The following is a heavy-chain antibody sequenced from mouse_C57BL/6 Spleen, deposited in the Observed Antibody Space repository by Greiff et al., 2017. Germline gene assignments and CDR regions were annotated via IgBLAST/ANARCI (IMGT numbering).Heavy chain of an antibody. D-gene: IGHD2-5*01. Sequence: EVKLVESGGGLVKPGGSLKLSCAASGFTFSSYAMSWVRQTPEKRLEWVATISDGGNYTYYPDNVKGRFTISRDNAKNNLYLQMSHLKSEDTAMYYCAREDYSNSFDYWGQGTTLTVSS. V-gene: IGHV5-4*01. CDR2: ISDGGNYT. CDR1: GFTFSSYA. CDR3: AREDYSNSFDY. J-gene: IGHJ2*01.